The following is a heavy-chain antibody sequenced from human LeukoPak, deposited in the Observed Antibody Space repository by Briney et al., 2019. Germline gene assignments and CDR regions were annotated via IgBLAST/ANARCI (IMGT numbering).Heavy chain of an antibody. CDR3: ARSPYSSSSLDY. Sequence: GGSLRLSCAAAGFTFSSYRMNWVRQAPGKGLEWVSYISRSSTTIYYADSVKGRFTISRDNAKNSLYLQMISLGAEDTALYYCARSPYSSSSLDYWGQGTLVTVSS. CDR2: ISRSSTTI. V-gene: IGHV3-48*01. J-gene: IGHJ4*02. CDR1: GFTFSSYR. D-gene: IGHD6-13*01.